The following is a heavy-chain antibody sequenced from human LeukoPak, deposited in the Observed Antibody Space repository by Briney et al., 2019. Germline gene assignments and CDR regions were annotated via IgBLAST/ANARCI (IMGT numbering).Heavy chain of an antibody. D-gene: IGHD3-22*01. CDR1: GYTFTSYG. CDR2: ISAYNGNT. CDR3: ARLGHIGYYDSSGYYLF. J-gene: IGHJ4*02. Sequence: ASVKVSCTASGYTFTSYGISWVRQAPGQGLEWMGWISAYNGNTNYAQKPQGRVTMTTDTSTSTAYMELRSLRSDDSAVYYCARLGHIGYYDSSGYYLFWGQGTLVTVSS. V-gene: IGHV1-18*01.